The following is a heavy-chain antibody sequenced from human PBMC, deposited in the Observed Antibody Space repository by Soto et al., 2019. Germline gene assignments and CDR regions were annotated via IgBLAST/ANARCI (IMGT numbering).Heavy chain of an antibody. Sequence: PETLSHTCAVSGGSISSSNWCGCVRQPPVKGLEWIGEIYHSGSTNYNPSLKSRVTISVNKSKNQFSLKLSSVTAAHTAVAYLARVFYFIGRSCYNSFDYWGQGTLVS. CDR3: ARVFYFIGRSCYNSFDY. CDR1: GGSISSSNW. J-gene: IGHJ4*02. V-gene: IGHV4-4*03. D-gene: IGHD2-15*01. CDR2: IYHSGST.